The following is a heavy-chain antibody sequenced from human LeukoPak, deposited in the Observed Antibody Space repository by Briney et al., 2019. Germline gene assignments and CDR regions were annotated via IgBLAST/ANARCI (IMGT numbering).Heavy chain of an antibody. CDR2: IKSKTDGGTT. V-gene: IGHV3-15*01. CDR1: GFTFTDAW. J-gene: IGHJ4*02. Sequence: GGSLRLSCAASGFTFTDAWMSWVRQAPGKGLEWLGRIKSKTDGGTTDYAAPVKGRFTISRDDSKNTLYLQMNSLKAEDTAVYYCTTDHPRFLEWLYTDYWGQGTLVTVSS. D-gene: IGHD3-3*01. CDR3: TTDHPRFLEWLYTDY.